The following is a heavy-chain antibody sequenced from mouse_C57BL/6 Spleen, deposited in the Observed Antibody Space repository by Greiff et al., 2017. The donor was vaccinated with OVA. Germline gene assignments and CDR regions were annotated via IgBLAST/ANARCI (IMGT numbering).Heavy chain of an antibody. V-gene: IGHV5-17*01. D-gene: IGHD3-3*01. CDR1: GFTFSDYG. Sequence: VQLKESGGGLVKPGGSLKLSCAASGFTFSDYGMHWVRQAPEKGLEWVAYISSGSSTIYYADTVKGRFTISRDNAKNTLFLQMTSLRSEDTAMYYCARGAGWYFDVWGTGTTVTVSS. CDR2: ISSGSSTI. J-gene: IGHJ1*03. CDR3: ARGAGWYFDV.